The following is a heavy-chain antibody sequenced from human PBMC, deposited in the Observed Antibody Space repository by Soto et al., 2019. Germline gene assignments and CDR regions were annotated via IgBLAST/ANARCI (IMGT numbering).Heavy chain of an antibody. Sequence: VGSLRLSCAASGFTFSNYGMHWVRQAPGKGLEWVAVISYDGSNKYYADSVKGRFTISRDNSKNTLYLQMNSLRAEDTAVYYCAKDLGSGSYLFDAFDIWGQGTMATVS. CDR2: ISYDGSNK. J-gene: IGHJ3*02. CDR3: AKDLGSGSYLFDAFDI. V-gene: IGHV3-30*18. D-gene: IGHD1-26*01. CDR1: GFTFSNYG.